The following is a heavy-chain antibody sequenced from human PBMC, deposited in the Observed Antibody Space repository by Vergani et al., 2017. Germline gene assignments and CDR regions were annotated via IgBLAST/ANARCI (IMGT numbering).Heavy chain of an antibody. CDR1: GGSISSYY. CDR3: ARGGHDSVVVPAASYFDY. J-gene: IGHJ4*02. Sequence: QVQLQESGPGLVKPSETLSLTCTVSGGSISSYYWSWIRQPPGKGLEWIGYIYYSGSTNYNPSLKSRVTISVDTSKNQFSLKLSSVTAADTAVYYCARGGHDSVVVPAASYFDYWGQGTLVTVSS. D-gene: IGHD2-2*01. V-gene: IGHV4-59*01. CDR2: IYYSGST.